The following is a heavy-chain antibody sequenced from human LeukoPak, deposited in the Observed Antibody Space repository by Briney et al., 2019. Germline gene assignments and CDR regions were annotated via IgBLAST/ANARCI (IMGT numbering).Heavy chain of an antibody. J-gene: IGHJ6*02. CDR2: TNVDGSVT. CDR3: TRDYNHGMDV. V-gene: IGHV3-74*01. CDR1: GFSFNGYW. Sequence: GGSLRLSCAASGFSFNGYWMHWVRLVPGKGPMWVSCTNVDGSVTRYVDSVKGRFTISRDNARNTLYLQMNSLGVEDTAVYYCTRDYNHGMDVWGQGTTVTVSS.